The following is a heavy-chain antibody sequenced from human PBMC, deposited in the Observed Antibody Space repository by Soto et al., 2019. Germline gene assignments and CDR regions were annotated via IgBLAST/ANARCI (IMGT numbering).Heavy chain of an antibody. Sequence: QVQLVQSGAEVKKPGSSVKVSCKASGGTFSSYAISWVRQAPGQGLEWMGGIIPIFGTANYAQKFQGRVTITADESTSAGYMVLSSLRCECRAVYYCARDVRDFWSGYYTGTGLGWFDPWGQGTLVNVFS. CDR3: ARDVRDFWSGYYTGTGLGWFDP. CDR1: GGTFSSYA. J-gene: IGHJ5*02. CDR2: IIPIFGTA. D-gene: IGHD3-3*01. V-gene: IGHV1-69*01.